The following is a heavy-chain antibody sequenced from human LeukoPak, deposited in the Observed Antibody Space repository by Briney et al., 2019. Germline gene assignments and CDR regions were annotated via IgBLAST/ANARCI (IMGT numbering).Heavy chain of an antibody. Sequence: NPSETLFLTCTVSGGSISSSSYYWGWLRQPPGKGLEWIGSIYYSGSTYYNPSHQSLLTISVHTSKNQFSLMLSSVTAADTAVYYCARGHSSGWSPFDYWGQGTLVTVSS. CDR1: GGSISSSSYY. CDR3: ARGHSSGWSPFDY. D-gene: IGHD6-19*01. J-gene: IGHJ4*02. CDR2: IYYSGST. V-gene: IGHV4-39*01.